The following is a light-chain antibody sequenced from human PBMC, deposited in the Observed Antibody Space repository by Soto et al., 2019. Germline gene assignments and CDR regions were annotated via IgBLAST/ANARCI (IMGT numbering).Light chain of an antibody. Sequence: ETEMTQSPATLSVSPGERATLSCRASQSVSSKLAWYQQKPGQAPRLLIYGASSRATGIPDRFSGSGSGTDFTLTISSLQPEDFATYYCQQLNSYPITFGQGTRLEIK. J-gene: IGKJ5*01. CDR1: QSVSSK. CDR2: GAS. V-gene: IGKV3D-15*01. CDR3: QQLNSYPIT.